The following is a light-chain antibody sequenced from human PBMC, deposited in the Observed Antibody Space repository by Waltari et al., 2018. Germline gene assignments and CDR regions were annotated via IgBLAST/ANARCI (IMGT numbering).Light chain of an antibody. CDR3: SSDAGSNNYGM. CDR2: EVS. V-gene: IGLV2-8*01. Sequence: QSALTQPPSASGSLGQSVTISCTGTSSDVGASNYVSWYQQNPGKAPKLMIFEVSKRPSAVPHGFSGSRSGNTTSLTISGLQAEDEADYYCSSDAGSNNYGMLGGGTKLTVL. CDR1: SSDVGASNY. J-gene: IGLJ2*01.